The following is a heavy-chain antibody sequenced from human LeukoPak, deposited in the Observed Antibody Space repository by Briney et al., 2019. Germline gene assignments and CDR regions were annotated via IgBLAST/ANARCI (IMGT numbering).Heavy chain of an antibody. CDR2: IYTTGVT. D-gene: IGHD4-4*01. Sequence: SETLSLTCTVSGGSIGTYYWNWIRQPAGKGLEWVGRIYTTGVTNYNPSLKSRLTMSVDTSKNQFYLNLRSVTAADTAVYFCAREETSLQDSFPYYYDSWGQGILVTVSS. CDR3: AREETSLQDSFPYYYDS. J-gene: IGHJ4*02. V-gene: IGHV4-4*07. CDR1: GGSIGTYY.